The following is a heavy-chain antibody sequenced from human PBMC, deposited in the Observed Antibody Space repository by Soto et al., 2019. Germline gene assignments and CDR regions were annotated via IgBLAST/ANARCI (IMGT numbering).Heavy chain of an antibody. D-gene: IGHD3-22*01. V-gene: IGHV4-59*12. CDR1: GGSISNYY. Sequence: SETLSLTCTVSGGSISNYYWSWIRQPPGKGLEWIGYIYYTGSTNYNPSLKSRVTISVDTSKNQFSLKLSSVTAADTAVYYCASMGAVIRSYYYYGMDVWGQGTTVTVSS. CDR3: ASMGAVIRSYYYYGMDV. J-gene: IGHJ6*02. CDR2: IYYTGST.